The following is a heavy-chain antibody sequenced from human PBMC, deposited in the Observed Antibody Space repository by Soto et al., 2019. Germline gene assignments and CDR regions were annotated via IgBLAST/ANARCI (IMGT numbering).Heavy chain of an antibody. CDR2: ISYDGSQK. D-gene: IGHD2-15*01. J-gene: IGHJ4*02. CDR3: ARIWLDFVVVRIARIWGVSDQ. CDR1: GFTFKSYA. V-gene: IGHV3-30-3*01. Sequence: QVQLVESGGGVVQPGRSLRLSCAASGFTFKSYAMNWVRQAPGKGLEWLSIISYDGSQKYYADSVKGRVSISRDNSKNPLYLQMNTLRAEDTAVYYCARIWLDFVVVRIARIWGVSDQWGQGTLVPGSS.